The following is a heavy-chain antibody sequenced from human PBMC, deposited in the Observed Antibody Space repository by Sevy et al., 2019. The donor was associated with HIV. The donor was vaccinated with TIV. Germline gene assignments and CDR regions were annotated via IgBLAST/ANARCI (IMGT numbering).Heavy chain of an antibody. D-gene: IGHD3-22*01. CDR3: ARGGDFNDRSAKRDFDY. J-gene: IGHJ4*02. V-gene: IGHV3-33*01. CDR1: GFTFSNYG. CDR2: IWNDGSNK. Sequence: GGSLRLSCAASGFTFSNYGMHWVRQAPGKGLEWVEVIWNDGSNKYYAHSVKGRFTISRDNSKNTLYLQMNSLRVEDTAVYFCARGGDFNDRSAKRDFDYWGQGTLVTVSS.